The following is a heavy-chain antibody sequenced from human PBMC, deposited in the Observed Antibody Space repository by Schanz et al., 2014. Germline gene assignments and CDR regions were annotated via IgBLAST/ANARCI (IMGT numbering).Heavy chain of an antibody. CDR1: GGSISSGTYY. Sequence: QVQLQESGPGLVKPSQTLSLTCIVSGGSISSGTYYWSWLRQPAGKGLEWIGRIYTSGSTNYNPSRKGRFTISLDTSKNKFSLKLISVPAADTAVYYCAREPLSGYNWFDPWGQGSLVTVSS. CDR2: IYTSGST. J-gene: IGHJ5*02. D-gene: IGHD6-25*01. CDR3: AREPLSGYNWFDP. V-gene: IGHV4-61*02.